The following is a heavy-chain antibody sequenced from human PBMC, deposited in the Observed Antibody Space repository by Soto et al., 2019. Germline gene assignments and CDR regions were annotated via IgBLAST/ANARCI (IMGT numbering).Heavy chain of an antibody. J-gene: IGHJ4*02. D-gene: IGHD6-6*01. V-gene: IGHV4-59*04. CDR1: GGSISSYY. CDR2: IYYSGTT. Sequence: SETLSLTCTVSGGSISSYYWSWIRQPPGKGLEWIGYIYYSGTTYYNSSLMSRVSMSKDTSSNQFSLKLSSVIAADTAVYYCARGYGSSSGLDYWGQGTLVTVSS. CDR3: ARGYGSSSGLDY.